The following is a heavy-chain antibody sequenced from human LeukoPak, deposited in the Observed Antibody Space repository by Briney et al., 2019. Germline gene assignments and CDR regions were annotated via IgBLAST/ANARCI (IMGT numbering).Heavy chain of an antibody. CDR2: SNPNSGGT. J-gene: IGHJ3*02. V-gene: IGHV1-2*02. CDR1: GFTFTGYY. Sequence: ASVKVSCTASGFTFTGYYMHWVREPPGQGDEGVGGSNPNSGGTNYAQTFQGTGTMTRDTSISTAYMELSRLRSDDPAVNYCARCGSSNVFNIWGQGTMVTVS. CDR3: ARCGSSNVFNI. D-gene: IGHD2-2*01.